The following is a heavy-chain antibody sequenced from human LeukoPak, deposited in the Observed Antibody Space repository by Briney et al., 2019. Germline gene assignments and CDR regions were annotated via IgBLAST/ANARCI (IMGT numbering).Heavy chain of an antibody. CDR2: IIPNSGAT. CDR3: ARASRLETTYYDFWSGYSDLDY. D-gene: IGHD3-3*01. CDR1: GYTFTGYY. Sequence: ASVKVSCKASGYTFTGYYMHWVRQAPGQGLEWMGWIIPNSGATNYAQKLQGRVTMTTDTSTSTAYMELRSLRSGDTAVYYCARASRLETTYYDFWSGYSDLDYWGQGTLVTVSS. V-gene: IGHV1-2*02. J-gene: IGHJ4*02.